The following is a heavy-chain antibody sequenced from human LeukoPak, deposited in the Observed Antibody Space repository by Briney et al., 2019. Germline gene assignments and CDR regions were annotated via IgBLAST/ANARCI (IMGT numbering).Heavy chain of an antibody. CDR1: GITLSNYG. CDR2: NSGSGGST. J-gene: IGHJ4*02. CDR3: AKRGVVIRVILVGFHKEAYYFDS. D-gene: IGHD3-22*01. Sequence: PGGSLRLSCAVSGITLSNYGMSWVRQAPGKGLEWVAGNSGSGGSTNYAGSVKGRFTISRDNRKNTLYLQMNSLRVEDTAVYFCAKRGVVIRVILVGFHKEAYYFDSWGQGALVTVSS. V-gene: IGHV3-23*01.